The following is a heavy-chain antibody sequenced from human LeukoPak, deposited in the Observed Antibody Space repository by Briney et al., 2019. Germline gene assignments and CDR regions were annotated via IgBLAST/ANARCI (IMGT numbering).Heavy chain of an antibody. CDR1: GGSISSYY. V-gene: IGHV4-4*07. Sequence: PSETLSLTCTVSGGSISSYYWSWIRQPPGKGLEWIGRIYTSGSTNYNPSLKSRVTMSVDTSKNQFSLKLSSVTAADTAVYYCARDGKAHSSGWYGDYYYYYMDVWGKGTTVTISS. CDR3: ARDGKAHSSGWYGDYYYYYMDV. D-gene: IGHD6-19*01. CDR2: IYTSGST. J-gene: IGHJ6*03.